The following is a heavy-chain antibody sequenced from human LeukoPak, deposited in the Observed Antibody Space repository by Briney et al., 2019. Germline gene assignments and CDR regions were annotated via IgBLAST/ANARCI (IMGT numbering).Heavy chain of an antibody. J-gene: IGHJ4*02. V-gene: IGHV1-69*13. D-gene: IGHD3-22*01. CDR1: GGTFSSYS. Sequence: GASVKVSCKASGGTFSSYSISWVRQAPGQGLEWMGGIIPIFATANYAQKFQGRVTISADESTRTVYMELSSLRSEDAAVYYCARDGGSSGYYLDYWGQGTLVTVSS. CDR2: IIPIFATA. CDR3: ARDGGSSGYYLDY.